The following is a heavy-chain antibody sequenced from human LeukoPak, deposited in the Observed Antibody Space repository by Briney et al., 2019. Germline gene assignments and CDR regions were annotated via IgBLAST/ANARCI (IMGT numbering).Heavy chain of an antibody. V-gene: IGHV3-48*02. J-gene: IGHJ4*02. CDR1: GFTFSSYS. CDR2: ISSSSSTI. Sequence: PGGSLRLSCAASGFTFSSYSMNWVRQAPGKGLEWVSYISSSSSTIYYADSVKGRFTISRDNAKNSLYLQMSSLRDEDTAVYYCANGLLPDYWGQGTLVTVSS. CDR3: ANGLLPDY. D-gene: IGHD3-22*01.